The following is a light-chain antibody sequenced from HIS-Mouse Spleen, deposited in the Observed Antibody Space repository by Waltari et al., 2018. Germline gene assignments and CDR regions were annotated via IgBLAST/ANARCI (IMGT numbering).Light chain of an antibody. Sequence: EIVMTQSPATLSVSPGDRATLSCRASQSVSSNLAWYQQKPGQAPRLLIYGASTRATGIPARFSGSGSGTEFTLTISSMQSEDFAVYYCQQYNNWPPGWTFGQGTKVEIK. CDR3: QQYNNWPPGWT. V-gene: IGKV3-15*01. CDR2: GAS. J-gene: IGKJ1*01. CDR1: QSVSSN.